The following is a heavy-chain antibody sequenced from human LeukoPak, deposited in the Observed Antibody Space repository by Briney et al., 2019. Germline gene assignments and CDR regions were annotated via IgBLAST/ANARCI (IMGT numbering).Heavy chain of an antibody. CDR2: IYPGDSDT. CDR3: ARSLGYCSGGSCTYPSH. D-gene: IGHD2-15*01. V-gene: IGHV5-51*01. CDR1: GYNFTSYW. J-gene: IGHJ4*02. Sequence: GESLKISCKGSGYNFTSYWIGWVRQMPGKGLEGMGIIYPGDSDTRYSPSFQGQVSISADKSISTAYLQWSSLKASDTAMYYCARSLGYCSGGSCTYPSHWGQGTLVTVSS.